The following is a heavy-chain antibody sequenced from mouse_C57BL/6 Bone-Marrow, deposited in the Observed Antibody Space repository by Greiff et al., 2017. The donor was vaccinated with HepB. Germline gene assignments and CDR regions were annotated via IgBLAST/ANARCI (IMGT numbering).Heavy chain of an antibody. V-gene: IGHV1-72*01. CDR1: GYTFTSYW. J-gene: IGHJ1*03. Sequence: QVQLQQPGAELVKPGASVKLSCKASGYTFTSYWMHWVKQRPGRGLEWIGRIDPNSGGTKYNEKFKSKATLTVDKPSSTAYMQLSSLTSEDSAVYYCAKGITTVVATYFHWYFDVWGTGTTVTVAS. D-gene: IGHD1-1*01. CDR3: AKGITTVVATYFHWYFDV. CDR2: IDPNSGGT.